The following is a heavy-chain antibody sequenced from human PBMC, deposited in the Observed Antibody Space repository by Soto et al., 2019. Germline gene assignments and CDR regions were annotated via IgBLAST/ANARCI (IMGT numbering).Heavy chain of an antibody. J-gene: IGHJ6*02. CDR2: IYHSEST. Sequence: WETLSLTCAVSGYSISSGYYWGWIRQPPGKGVGGIGSIYHSESTYYKPSLKGRVTISVDTSKNQFSLKLSCVTAADTAVYYCARDSARTSVCYAMDVWGQGTTVTVSS. CDR3: ARDSARTSVCYAMDV. V-gene: IGHV4-38-2*02. D-gene: IGHD3-10*01. CDR1: GYSISSGYY.